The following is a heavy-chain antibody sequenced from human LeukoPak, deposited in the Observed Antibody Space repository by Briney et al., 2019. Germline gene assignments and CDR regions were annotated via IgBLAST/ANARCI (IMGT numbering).Heavy chain of an antibody. V-gene: IGHV1-2*02. CDR3: ARDGTAYYYDSSGLD. D-gene: IGHD3-22*01. CDR2: INPNSGGT. CDR1: GYTFTGYY. Sequence: ASVTVSCKASGYTFTGYYMHWVRQAPGQGLEWMGWINPNSGGTNYAQKFQGRVTMTRGTSISTAYMELSRLRSDDTAVYYCARDGTAYYYDSSGLDWGQGTLVTVSS. J-gene: IGHJ4*02.